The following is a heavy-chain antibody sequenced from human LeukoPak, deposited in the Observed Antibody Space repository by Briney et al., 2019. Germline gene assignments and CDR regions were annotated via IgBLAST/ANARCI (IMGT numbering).Heavy chain of an antibody. CDR1: GYDFTSYW. CDR2: ISPGDSDS. CDR3: AGHDPSNYFHY. J-gene: IGHJ4*02. V-gene: IGHV5-51*01. Sequence: PGESLQISCQGAGYDFTSYWIGWARQMPGKGLGWMGIISPGDSDSRNSPSFQGQVTISADKSISTAYLQWSSLKASDTAMYYCAGHDPSNYFHYWGQGTLVTVSS.